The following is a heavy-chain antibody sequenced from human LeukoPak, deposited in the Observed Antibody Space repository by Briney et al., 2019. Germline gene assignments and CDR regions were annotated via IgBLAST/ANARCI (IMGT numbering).Heavy chain of an antibody. Sequence: ASVKVSCKASGYTFTSYGISWVRQAPGQGLEWMGWISAYNGNTNYAQKLQGRVSMTTDTSTSTAYMELRSLRSDDTAVYYCARNYYDSSGYSTKFGYWGQGTRVTVSS. CDR2: ISAYNGNT. J-gene: IGHJ4*02. CDR1: GYTFTSYG. V-gene: IGHV1-18*01. CDR3: ARNYYDSSGYSTKFGY. D-gene: IGHD3-22*01.